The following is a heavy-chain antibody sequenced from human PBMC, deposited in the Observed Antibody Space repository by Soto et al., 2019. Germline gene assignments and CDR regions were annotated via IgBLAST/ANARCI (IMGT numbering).Heavy chain of an antibody. CDR1: GYTFTSYG. CDR2: ISPYYGNT. V-gene: IGHV1-18*01. Sequence: ASVKVSCKASGYTFTSYGISWVRQAPGQGLEWMGWISPYYGNTNYAQKLQGRVTITTDTSTSTAYMELSSLRSEDTAVYYCARDRQADYDSSGYYWGQYWGQGTRVTVSS. CDR3: ARDRQADYDSSGYYWGQY. J-gene: IGHJ4*02. D-gene: IGHD3-22*01.